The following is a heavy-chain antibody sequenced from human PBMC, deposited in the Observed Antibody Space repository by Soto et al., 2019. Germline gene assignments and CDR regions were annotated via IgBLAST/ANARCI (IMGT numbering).Heavy chain of an antibody. J-gene: IGHJ5*02. CDR1: GGSISSGGYS. V-gene: IGHV4-30-2*01. CDR3: TRVVGERQLWLRGYNWFDP. D-gene: IGHD5-18*01. Sequence: PSDTLSLTCAVSGGSISSGGYSWSWIRQPPGKGLEWIGYIYHSGSTYYNPSLKSRVTISVDRSKNQFSLKLSSVTAADTAVYYCTRVVGERQLWLRGYNWFDPWGQGTLVTVSS. CDR2: IYHSGST.